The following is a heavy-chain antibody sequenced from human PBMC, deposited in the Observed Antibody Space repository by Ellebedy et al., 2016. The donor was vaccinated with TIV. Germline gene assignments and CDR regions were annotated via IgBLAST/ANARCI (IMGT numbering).Heavy chain of an antibody. D-gene: IGHD6-13*01. J-gene: IGHJ6*02. V-gene: IGHV1-18*01. Sequence: AASVKVSCKASGYTFTSYGISWVRQAPGQGLEWMGWISAYNGNTNYAQKLQGRVTMTTDTSTSTAYMELRSLRSDDTAVYYCARVGGYSSSWYWGYYYYGMDVWGQGTTVTVSS. CDR1: GYTFTSYG. CDR2: ISAYNGNT. CDR3: ARVGGYSSSWYWGYYYYGMDV.